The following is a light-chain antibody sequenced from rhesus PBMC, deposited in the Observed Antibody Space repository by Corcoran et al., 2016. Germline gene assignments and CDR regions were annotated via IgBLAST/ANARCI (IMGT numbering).Light chain of an antibody. CDR1: QSIRRC. Sequence: DIQMTQSPSSLSASVGDTVTITCRASQSIRRCLAWYQQKPGKAPKLLIYKGSTLQSGVPSRFSGSGSGSEFTRTISSLQYEDFATYYCQQYSKSPSVTFGPGSKLDIK. CDR3: QQYSKSPSVT. J-gene: IGKJ3*01. V-gene: IGKV1-22*01. CDR2: KGS.